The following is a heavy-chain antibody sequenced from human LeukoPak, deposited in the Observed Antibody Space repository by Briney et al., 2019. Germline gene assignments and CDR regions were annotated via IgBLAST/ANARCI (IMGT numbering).Heavy chain of an antibody. Sequence: PGGSLRLSCAASGFTVSSNYRSWVRQAPGKGLEWVSVIYSGGSTYYADSVKGRFTISRDNSKNTLYLQMNSLRAEDTAVYYCARDNPEYSSGWYTFDYWGQGTLVTVSS. CDR3: ARDNPEYSSGWYTFDY. V-gene: IGHV3-53*01. CDR2: IYSGGST. D-gene: IGHD6-19*01. CDR1: GFTVSSNY. J-gene: IGHJ4*02.